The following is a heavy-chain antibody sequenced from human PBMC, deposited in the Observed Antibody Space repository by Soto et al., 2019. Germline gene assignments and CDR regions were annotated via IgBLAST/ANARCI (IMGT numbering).Heavy chain of an antibody. V-gene: IGHV4-30-2*01. D-gene: IGHD4-17*01. J-gene: IGHJ4*02. Sequence: QLQLQESGSGLVKPSQTLSLTCAVSGGSISSGGYSWSWIRQPPGKGLEWIGYIYHCGSTYYNPYLKSRVNISVDRSKNQFSLKLSSVTDADTAVYYCASCMNTVTTFDYWGQGTLVTVSS. CDR2: IYHCGST. CDR3: ASCMNTVTTFDY. CDR1: GGSISSGGYS.